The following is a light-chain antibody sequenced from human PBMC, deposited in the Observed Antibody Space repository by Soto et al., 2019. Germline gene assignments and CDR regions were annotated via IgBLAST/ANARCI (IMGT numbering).Light chain of an antibody. CDR2: EVS. J-gene: IGLJ1*01. Sequence: HSALTQPASVSGSPGHSITISCTGTSSDVGSYNLVSWYQQHPGKAPKLMIYEVSKRPSGVSNRFSGSKSGNTASLTISGLQAEDEADYYCCSYAGSSAYVFGTGTKVTVL. V-gene: IGLV2-23*02. CDR1: SSDVGSYNL. CDR3: CSYAGSSAYV.